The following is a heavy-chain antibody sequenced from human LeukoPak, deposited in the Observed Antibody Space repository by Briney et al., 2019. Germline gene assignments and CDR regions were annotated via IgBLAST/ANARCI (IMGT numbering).Heavy chain of an antibody. Sequence: PSETLSLTCTVSGGSINNPNYYWSWIRQPAGKGLEWIGRISTTGSTSYGPSLKSRVIISIDTSKNPFSLRLSSATAADTAVYYCASHQYGSGSYYHDYWGQGALVTVSS. D-gene: IGHD3-10*01. CDR3: ASHQYGSGSYYHDY. CDR1: GGSINNPNYY. CDR2: ISTTGST. V-gene: IGHV4-61*02. J-gene: IGHJ4*02.